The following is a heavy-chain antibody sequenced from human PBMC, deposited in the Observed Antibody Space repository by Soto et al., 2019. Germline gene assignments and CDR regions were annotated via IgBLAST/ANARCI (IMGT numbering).Heavy chain of an antibody. CDR2: ISITGSYA. Sequence: PGGSLRLSCAASGFTFRDYYMIWIRQAPGKGLEWVSYISITGSYAKYADSVKGRFTISRDNAKNSLYLQMNSLRAEDTAVYYCARDSSITPRPLDYWGQGTPVTVSS. CDR1: GFTFRDYY. V-gene: IGHV3-11*06. D-gene: IGHD6-6*01. J-gene: IGHJ4*02. CDR3: ARDSSITPRPLDY.